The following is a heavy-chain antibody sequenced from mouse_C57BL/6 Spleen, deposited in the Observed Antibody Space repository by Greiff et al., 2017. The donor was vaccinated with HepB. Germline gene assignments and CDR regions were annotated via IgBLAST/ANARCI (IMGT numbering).Heavy chain of an antibody. Sequence: EVQLQESGPGLVKPSPSLSLTCSVPGYSITSGYYWNWIRQFQGNKLEWMGYISYDGSNNYNPTLKNRISVTRDTSKNQFFLKFNSVTTENTPTYYCARREVYYGNIYSCYFDVWGKGTTSTVSS. CDR3: ARREVYYGNIYSCYFDV. J-gene: IGHJ1*03. CDR2: ISYDGSN. CDR1: GYSITSGYY. D-gene: IGHD1-1*01. V-gene: IGHV3-6*01.